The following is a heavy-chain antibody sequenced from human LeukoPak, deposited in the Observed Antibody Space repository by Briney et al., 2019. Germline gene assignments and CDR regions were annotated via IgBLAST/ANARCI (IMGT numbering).Heavy chain of an antibody. D-gene: IGHD1-1*01. CDR2: ISDRVDSE. CDR1: GFTFRTHT. V-gene: IGHV3-23*01. CDR3: ARHYSDWNDVWFDP. J-gene: IGHJ5*02. Sequence: GGSLRLSCLTSGFTFRTHTMNWVRQAPGKGLEWVSSISDRVDSEFYADSVKGRFTISRDNSKNTLYLQMNSLRAEDTAVYYCARHYSDWNDVWFDPWGQGTLVTVSS.